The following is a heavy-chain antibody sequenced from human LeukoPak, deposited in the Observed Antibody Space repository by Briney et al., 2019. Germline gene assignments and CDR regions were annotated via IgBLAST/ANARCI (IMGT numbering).Heavy chain of an antibody. CDR2: IIPIFGTA. V-gene: IGHV1-69*05. Sequence: GASVKVSCKASGGTSSSYAISWVRQAPGQGLEWMGGIIPIFGTANYAQKFQGRVTITTDESTSTAYMELSSLRSEDTAVYYCASGYSYGYVGYWGQGTLVTVSS. J-gene: IGHJ4*02. CDR1: GGTSSSYA. CDR3: ASGYSYGYVGY. D-gene: IGHD5-18*01.